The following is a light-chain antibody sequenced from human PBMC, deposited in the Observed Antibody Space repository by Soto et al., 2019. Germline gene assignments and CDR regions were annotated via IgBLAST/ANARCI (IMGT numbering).Light chain of an antibody. CDR3: HQDSNWPPST. CDR2: DTS. J-gene: IGKJ5*01. CDR1: QSVTSK. V-gene: IGKV3-15*01. Sequence: IVWTQTQPKRAVSPGRGDTLSCRASQSVTSKLAWYQQKPGQAPRLLIYDTSTRATGIPAGFSGSGSGTEFTLTISSLQPDDFAVYYCHQDSNWPPSTCGQGTRLEIK.